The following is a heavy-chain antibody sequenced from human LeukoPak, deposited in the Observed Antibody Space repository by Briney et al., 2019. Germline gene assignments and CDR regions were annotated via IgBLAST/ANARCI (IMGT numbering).Heavy chain of an antibody. Sequence: SETLSLTCAVYGGSFSGYYWSWIRQPPGKGLEWIGEIYHSGSTNYNPSLKSRVTISVDKSKNQFSLKLSSVTAADTAVYYCARDQSGYFDYWGQGTLVTVSS. D-gene: IGHD3-3*01. V-gene: IGHV4-34*01. CDR3: ARDQSGYFDY. J-gene: IGHJ4*02. CDR2: IYHSGST. CDR1: GGSFSGYY.